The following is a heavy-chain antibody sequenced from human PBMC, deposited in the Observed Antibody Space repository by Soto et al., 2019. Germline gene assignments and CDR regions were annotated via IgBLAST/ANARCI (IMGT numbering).Heavy chain of an antibody. CDR1: GFTCSSYW. J-gene: IGHJ6*02. CDR3: ARGRIAARPGGGYSSYGMDV. Sequence: PGGSLRLSCAASGFTCSSYWMHWVRQAPGKGLVWVSRINSDGSSTSYADSVKGRFTISRDNAKNTLYLQMNSLRAEDTAVYYCARGRIAARPGGGYSSYGMDVSGQGPTLTVSS. V-gene: IGHV3-74*01. CDR2: INSDGSST. D-gene: IGHD6-6*01.